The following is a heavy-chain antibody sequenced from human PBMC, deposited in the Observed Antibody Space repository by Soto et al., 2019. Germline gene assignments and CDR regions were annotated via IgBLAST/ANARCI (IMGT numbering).Heavy chain of an antibody. CDR1: GFPFNTYA. D-gene: IGHD1-1*01. CDR3: AKGGTTGTPNSHFWYFDR. CDR2: ISGSGDDT. J-gene: IGHJ2*01. Sequence: EVQLLESGAGLAQPGGSLRLSCAASGFPFNTYAMNWVRQAPGKGLEWVSVISGSGDDTYYADTVKGRFTISRDNSKNTLFLQMDSLRPEDTAIYYCAKGGTTGTPNSHFWYFDRWGRGTLVTVSS. V-gene: IGHV3-23*01.